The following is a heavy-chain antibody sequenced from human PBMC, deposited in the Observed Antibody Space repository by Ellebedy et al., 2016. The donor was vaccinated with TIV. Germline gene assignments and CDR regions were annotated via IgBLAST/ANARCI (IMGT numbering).Heavy chain of an antibody. CDR2: IYYSGST. D-gene: IGHD6-19*01. J-gene: IGHJ4*02. V-gene: IGHV4-59*12. CDR3: ARGSGYSSGWSLDY. Sequence: SETLSLTXAVYGGSFSGYYWSWIRQPPGKGLEWIGYIYYSGSTNYNPSLKSRVTISVDTSKNQFSLKLNSVTVADTAMYYCARGSGYSSGWSLDYWGQGTLVTVSS. CDR1: GGSFSGYY.